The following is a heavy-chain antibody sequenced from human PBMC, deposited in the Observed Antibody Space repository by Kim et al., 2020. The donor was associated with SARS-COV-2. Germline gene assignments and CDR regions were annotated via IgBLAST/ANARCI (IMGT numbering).Heavy chain of an antibody. CDR3: ARGEYSSGWYVTDY. Sequence: AQKCQGRVTITADESTSTAYMELSSLRSEDTAVYYCARGEYSSGWYVTDYWGQGTLVTVSS. D-gene: IGHD6-19*01. J-gene: IGHJ4*02. V-gene: IGHV1-69*01.